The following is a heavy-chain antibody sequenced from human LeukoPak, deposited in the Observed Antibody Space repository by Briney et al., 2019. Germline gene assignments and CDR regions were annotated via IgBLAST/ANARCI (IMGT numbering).Heavy chain of an antibody. J-gene: IGHJ4*02. CDR2: ISSNGGST. CDR3: ARGVTYYDYVWGSYRSDPQFDY. CDR1: GFTFSSYA. D-gene: IGHD3-16*02. V-gene: IGHV3-64*01. Sequence: PGGSLRLSCAASGFTFSSYAMHWVRQAPGKGLEYVSAISSNGGSTYYANSVKGRFTISRDNSKNTLYLQMGSLRAEDMAVYYCARGVTYYDYVWGSYRSDPQFDYWGQGTLVTVSS.